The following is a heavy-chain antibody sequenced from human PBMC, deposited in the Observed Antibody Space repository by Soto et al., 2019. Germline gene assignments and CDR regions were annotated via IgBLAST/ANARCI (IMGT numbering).Heavy chain of an antibody. CDR1: VYTFTSYA. V-gene: IGHV1-3*01. J-gene: IGHJ5*02. Sequence: SVKVSCKASVYTFTSYAMHWVRQAPGQRLEWMGWINAGNGNTKYSQKFQGRVTITRDTSASTAYMELSSLRSEDTAVYYCARETRYRSSWYNCFDPWGQGTLVTASS. CDR2: INAGNGNT. D-gene: IGHD6-13*01. CDR3: ARETRYRSSWYNCFDP.